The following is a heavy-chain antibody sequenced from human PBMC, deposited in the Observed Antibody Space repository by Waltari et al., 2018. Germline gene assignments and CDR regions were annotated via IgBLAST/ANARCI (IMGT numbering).Heavy chain of an antibody. V-gene: IGHV4-39*07. D-gene: IGHD2-21*01. CDR3: ARGLGAIY. J-gene: IGHJ4*01. CDR1: GGSITTITYF. Sequence: QLQMQESGPGLVRPSETLSLTCAVSGGSITTITYFWGWVRQPPGKGRVWIASFSYNGNTYYNPSLKSRVTISGDTSKNQFSLFLTSVTAADTAVYYCARGLGAIYWGHGTLVTVSS. CDR2: FSYNGNT.